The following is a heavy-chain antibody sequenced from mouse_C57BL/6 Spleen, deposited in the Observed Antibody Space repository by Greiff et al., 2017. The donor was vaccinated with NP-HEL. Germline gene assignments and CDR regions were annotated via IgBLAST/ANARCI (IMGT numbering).Heavy chain of an antibody. CDR3: ARDVQLGLYWYFDV. D-gene: IGHD4-1*02. V-gene: IGHV7-1*01. CDR1: GFTFSDFY. Sequence: EVQLVESGGGLVQSGRSLRLSCATSGFTFSDFYMEWVRQAPGKGLEWIAASRNKANDYTTEYSASVKGRFIVSRDTSQSILYLQMNALRAEDTAIYYCARDVQLGLYWYFDVWGTGTTVTVSS. J-gene: IGHJ1*03. CDR2: SRNKANDYTT.